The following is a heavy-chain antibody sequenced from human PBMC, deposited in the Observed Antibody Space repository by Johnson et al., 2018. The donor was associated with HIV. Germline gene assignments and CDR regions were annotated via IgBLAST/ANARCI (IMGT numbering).Heavy chain of an antibody. CDR1: GFTVSSNY. V-gene: IGHV3-66*01. D-gene: IGHD3-22*01. Sequence: VQLVESGGGLVQPGGSLRLSCAASGFTVSSNYMSWVRQAPGKGLEWVSVIYSGGNTYYADSVKGRFTISRDNSKNTLSLQMNSLRVEDTAVYYCAREARIVVVEPSDAFDIWGQVTMVTVSS. J-gene: IGHJ3*02. CDR2: IYSGGNT. CDR3: AREARIVVVEPSDAFDI.